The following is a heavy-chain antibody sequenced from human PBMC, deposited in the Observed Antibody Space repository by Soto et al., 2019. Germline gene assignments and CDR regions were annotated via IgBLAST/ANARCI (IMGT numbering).Heavy chain of an antibody. Sequence: SETLSLTCAVSGGSISSGGYSLSWIRQPPGKGLEWIGYIYHSGSTYYNPSLKSRVTISEDRSKNQFSLKLSSVTAADTAVYYCARAMTTVTTLDDWGQGTLVTVSS. CDR2: IYHSGST. CDR3: ARAMTTVTTLDD. J-gene: IGHJ4*02. CDR1: GGSISSGGYS. D-gene: IGHD4-17*01. V-gene: IGHV4-30-2*01.